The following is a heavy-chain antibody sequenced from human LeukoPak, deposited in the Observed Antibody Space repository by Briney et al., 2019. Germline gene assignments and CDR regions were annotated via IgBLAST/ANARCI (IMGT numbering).Heavy chain of an antibody. J-gene: IGHJ4*02. CDR2: IYSSGSA. D-gene: IGHD4-23*01. CDR3: AGDRYGYGGSDY. CDR1: GGSISSYY. Sequence: SETLSLTCTVSGGSISSYYWSWIRQPPGKGLEWVGYIYSSGSAYYNPSLKSRVTMSVDTSKNQFSLKLSSVTAADTAVYFCAGDRYGYGGSDYWGQGTLVTVSS. V-gene: IGHV4-59*01.